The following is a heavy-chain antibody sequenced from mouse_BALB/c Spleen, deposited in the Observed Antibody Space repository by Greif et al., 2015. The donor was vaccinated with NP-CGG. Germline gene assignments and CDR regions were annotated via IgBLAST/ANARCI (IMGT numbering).Heavy chain of an antibody. CDR1: GYTFSSYW. CDR2: ILPGSGST. D-gene: IGHD1-1*01. J-gene: IGHJ2*01. Sequence: QVQLQQSGAELTKPGASVKISCKATGYTFSSYWIEWVKQRPGHGLEWIGEILPGSGSTNYSEKFKGKATFTADTSSNTAYMQLSGLTSEDSAVYYCASNYGSRNYFDYWGQGTTLTVSS. V-gene: IGHV1-9*01. CDR3: ASNYGSRNYFDY.